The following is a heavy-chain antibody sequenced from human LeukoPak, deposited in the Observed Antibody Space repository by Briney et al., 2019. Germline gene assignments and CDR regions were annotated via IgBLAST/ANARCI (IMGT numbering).Heavy chain of an antibody. V-gene: IGHV4-34*01. CDR3: ARGLDIVVVPAAALYFDY. CDR2: INHSGST. Sequence: SETLSLTCAVYGGSFSGYYWSWIRLPPGKGLEWIGEINHSGSTNYNPSLKSRVTISVDTSKNQFSLKLSSVTAADTAVYYCARGLDIVVVPAAALYFDYWGQGTLVTVSS. D-gene: IGHD2-2*03. CDR1: GGSFSGYY. J-gene: IGHJ4*02.